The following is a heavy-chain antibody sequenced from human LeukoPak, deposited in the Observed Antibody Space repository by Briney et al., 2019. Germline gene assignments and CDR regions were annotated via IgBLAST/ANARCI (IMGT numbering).Heavy chain of an antibody. CDR3: ARLYYGSGSP. Sequence: SETLSLTCTVSDYSISSGYYWGWIRQPPGKGLEWIGSIYHNGVTYSNASLRILLSISVDTSKNQFSLRLSSVTAADTAVYYCARLYYGSGSPWGQGTLVTVSS. CDR2: IYHNGVT. V-gene: IGHV4-38-2*02. J-gene: IGHJ5*02. D-gene: IGHD3-10*01. CDR1: DYSISSGYY.